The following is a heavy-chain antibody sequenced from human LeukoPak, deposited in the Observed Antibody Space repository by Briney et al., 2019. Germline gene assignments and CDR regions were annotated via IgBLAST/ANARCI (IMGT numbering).Heavy chain of an antibody. Sequence: GGSLRLSCAASGFTVSSNYMSWVRQAPGKELEWVSVIYSGGSTYYADSVKGRFTISRDNSKNTLYLQMNSLRAEDTAVYYCAREPGIAAAGVDYWGQGTLVTVSS. V-gene: IGHV3-66*01. CDR1: GFTVSSNY. CDR3: AREPGIAAAGVDY. J-gene: IGHJ4*02. CDR2: IYSGGST. D-gene: IGHD6-13*01.